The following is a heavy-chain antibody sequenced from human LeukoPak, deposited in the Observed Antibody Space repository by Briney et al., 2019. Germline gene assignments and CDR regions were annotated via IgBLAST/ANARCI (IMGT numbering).Heavy chain of an antibody. CDR3: ATDRAHAFDP. CDR1: GFTLSSYW. J-gene: IGHJ3*01. Sequence: PGGSLRLSCAASGFTLSSYWMHWVRQPPGKGLVWVSRIYSDGSGTSYAESVKGRFTTSRDNAKNTLFLQMNSLTAEDTAVYYCATDRAHAFDPWGQGTMVTVS. V-gene: IGHV3-74*01. CDR2: IYSDGSGT.